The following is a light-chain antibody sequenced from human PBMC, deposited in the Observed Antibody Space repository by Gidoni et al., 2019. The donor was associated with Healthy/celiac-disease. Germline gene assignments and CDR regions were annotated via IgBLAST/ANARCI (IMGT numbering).Light chain of an antibody. CDR3: QQYNNWPPWT. Sequence: SNLAWYQQKPGQAPRLLIYGASTRATGIPARFSGSGSGTEFTLTISNLQSEDFAVYYCQQYNNWPPWTFGQGTKVEIK. CDR2: GAS. CDR1: SN. J-gene: IGKJ1*01. V-gene: IGKV3-15*01.